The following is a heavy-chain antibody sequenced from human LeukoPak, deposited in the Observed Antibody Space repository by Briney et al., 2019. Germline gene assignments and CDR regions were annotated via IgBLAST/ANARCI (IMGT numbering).Heavy chain of an antibody. CDR3: AKVFGVERFYYMDV. J-gene: IGHJ6*03. Sequence: GGSLRLSCAASGFSFSTYSMNWVRQAPGKALEWVSYIGASGATIYYADSVKGRFTISRDNAKNSLSFQMNSLRAEDTAVYYCAKVFGVERFYYMDVWGNGPRSPSP. D-gene: IGHD3-3*01. CDR2: IGASGATI. CDR1: GFSFSTYS. V-gene: IGHV3-48*04.